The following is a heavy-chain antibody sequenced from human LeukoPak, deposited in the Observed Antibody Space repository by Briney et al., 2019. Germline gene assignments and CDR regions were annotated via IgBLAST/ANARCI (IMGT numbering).Heavy chain of an antibody. D-gene: IGHD2-2*02. V-gene: IGHV3-21*01. CDR1: GFTFSTYT. CDR3: TRDDPIYGYFDY. J-gene: IGHJ4*02. CDR2: ISSSSSYT. Sequence: GGSLRLSCAASGFTFSTYTMNCVRQAPGEGLEWVSSISSSSSYTYYANSVKGRFTISRDNAKNSLFLQMDSLRAEDTAVYYCTRDDPIYGYFDYWGQGTLVTVSS.